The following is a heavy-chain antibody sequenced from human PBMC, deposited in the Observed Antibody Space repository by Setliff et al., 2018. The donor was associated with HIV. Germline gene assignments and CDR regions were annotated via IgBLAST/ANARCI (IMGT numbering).Heavy chain of an antibody. D-gene: IGHD1-26*01. Sequence: ASVKVSCKASGYTFTNYDINWVRQVPGQGLEWMGRMNPDSGLTDYAPKLQGRVIMTRNTSITTAYMQVTRLRSDDTAVYYCARGVGAAGDYWGQGTQVTVSS. CDR2: MNPDSGLT. CDR3: ARGVGAAGDY. J-gene: IGHJ4*02. V-gene: IGHV1-8*01. CDR1: GYTFTNYD.